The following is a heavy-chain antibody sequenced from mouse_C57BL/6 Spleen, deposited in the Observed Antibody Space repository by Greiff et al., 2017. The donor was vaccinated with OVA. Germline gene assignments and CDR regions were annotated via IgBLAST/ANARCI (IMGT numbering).Heavy chain of an antibody. CDR3: TRSGLGIKRYFDV. J-gene: IGHJ1*03. V-gene: IGHV1-15*01. CDR1: GYTFTDYE. Sequence: QVQLKESGAELVRPGASVTLSCKASGYTFTDYEMHWVKQTPVHGLEWIGAIDPETGGTAYNQKFKGKAILTADKSSSTAYMELRSLTSEDSAVYYCTRSGLGIKRYFDVWGTGTTVTVSS. D-gene: IGHD2-4*01. CDR2: IDPETGGT.